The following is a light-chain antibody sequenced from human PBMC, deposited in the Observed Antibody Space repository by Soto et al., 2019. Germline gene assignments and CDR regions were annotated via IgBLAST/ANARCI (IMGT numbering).Light chain of an antibody. CDR1: QSISSY. J-gene: IGKJ4*01. CDR3: QQSYSTLALT. CDR2: AAS. V-gene: IGKV1-39*01. Sequence: DILMTQSPSSLSASVGDRVTITCRASQSISSYLNWYQHKPGKAPKLLIYAASSVQSGVPSRFSGSGSGTDFTLTISSLQPEDFATYYCQQSYSTLALTFGGGTKVEIK.